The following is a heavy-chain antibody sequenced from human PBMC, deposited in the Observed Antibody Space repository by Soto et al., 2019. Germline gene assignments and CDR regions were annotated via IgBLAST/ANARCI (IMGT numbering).Heavy chain of an antibody. J-gene: IGHJ4*01. CDR3: ATAPSGYDSNGYFDY. CDR1: GDTFNNYA. D-gene: IGHD5-12*01. Sequence: QVQLVQSGAEVKKPGSSVKVSCKASGDTFNNYALSWVRQAPGQGLEWLGWIIPLFTTTNYPQKFQDRVTITADESTRTFYMELNSLTSQDTAVYFCATAPSGYDSNGYFDYWGHGTLVTVSS. CDR2: IIPLFTTT. V-gene: IGHV1-69*01.